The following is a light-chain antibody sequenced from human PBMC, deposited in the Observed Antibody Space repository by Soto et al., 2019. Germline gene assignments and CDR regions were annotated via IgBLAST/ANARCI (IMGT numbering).Light chain of an antibody. J-gene: IGLJ2*01. V-gene: IGLV2-14*01. CDR1: TSDVGGYDY. CDR2: EVT. Sequence: QSALTQPASVSGSPGQSITISCTGTTSDVGGYDYVSWYRQHPGEAPKLMIYEVTNRPSGVSNRFSGSKSGNTASLTISGLQAEDEADYYCYSYAGSYTFVFGGGTKVTVL. CDR3: YSYAGSYTFV.